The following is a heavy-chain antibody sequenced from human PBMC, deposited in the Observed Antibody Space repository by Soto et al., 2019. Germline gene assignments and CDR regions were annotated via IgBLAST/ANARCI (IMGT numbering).Heavy chain of an antibody. CDR2: ISSSGSTI. CDR1: GFTFSDYY. Sequence: QVQLVESGGGLVKPGGSLRLSCAASGFTFSDYYMSWIRQAPGKGLEWVSYISSSGSTIYYADSVKGRFTISRYNAKNSPRLQMVNLRDEDTAVYYCAGGRDGNRNDLGGSDAIDIWGQGTMVTVSS. D-gene: IGHD1-1*01. J-gene: IGHJ3*02. CDR3: AGGRDGNRNDLGGSDAIDI. V-gene: IGHV3-11*01.